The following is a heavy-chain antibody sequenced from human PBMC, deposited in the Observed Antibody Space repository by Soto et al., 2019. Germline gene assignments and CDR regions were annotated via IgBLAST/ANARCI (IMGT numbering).Heavy chain of an antibody. CDR3: ARDRGGYDFWSGYYRYYYYYGMDV. CDR2: IYYSGST. Sequence: SETLSLTCAVSGYSISSGYYWGWIRQPPGKGLEWIGYIYYSGSTNYNPSLKSRVTISVDTSKNQFSLKLSPGTAADTAVYYCARDRGGYDFWSGYYRYYYYYGMDVWGQGTTVTVSS. D-gene: IGHD3-3*01. V-gene: IGHV4-61*01. J-gene: IGHJ6*02. CDR1: GYSISSGYY.